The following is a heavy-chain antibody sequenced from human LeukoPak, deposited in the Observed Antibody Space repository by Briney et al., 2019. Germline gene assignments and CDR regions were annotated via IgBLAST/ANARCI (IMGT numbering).Heavy chain of an antibody. CDR2: MNPNSGNT. CDR1: GYTFTSYD. Sequence: ASVKVSCKASGYTFTSYDINWVPQATGQGLEWMGWMNPNSGNTGYAQKFQGRVTITRNTSISTAYMELSSLRSEDTAVYYCARGFRGYYDSSGYYSFDYWGQGTLVTVSS. D-gene: IGHD3-22*01. V-gene: IGHV1-8*03. J-gene: IGHJ4*02. CDR3: ARGFRGYYDSSGYYSFDY.